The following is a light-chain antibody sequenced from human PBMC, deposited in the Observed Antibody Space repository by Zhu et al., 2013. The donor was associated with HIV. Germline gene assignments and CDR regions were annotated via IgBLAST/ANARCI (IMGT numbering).Light chain of an antibody. CDR1: QSVTSNY. CDR2: GVS. J-gene: IGKJ2*01. CDR3: QYCGTSRT. Sequence: DIVMTQSPGTLSLSPGERATLSCRASQSVTSNYLAWYRQKPGQAPRLLLYGVSNRATGIPDRFSGSGSGTDFILTISRLEPEDSAVYYCQYCGTSRTFGQGTKLEIK. V-gene: IGKV3-20*01.